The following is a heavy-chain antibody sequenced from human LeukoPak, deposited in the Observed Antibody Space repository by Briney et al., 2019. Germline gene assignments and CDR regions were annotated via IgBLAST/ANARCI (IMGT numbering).Heavy chain of an antibody. CDR1: GYTLTELS. J-gene: IGHJ4*02. CDR3: ASGDYGDPPLNY. CDR2: INPNTGGT. V-gene: IGHV1-2*02. Sequence: ASVKVSCKVSGYTLTELSMHWVRQAPGQGLQWMGWINPNTGGTNYAQKFQGRVTMTRDTSISTAYMELSRLRSDDTAVYYCASGDYGDPPLNYWGQGTLVTVSS. D-gene: IGHD4/OR15-4a*01.